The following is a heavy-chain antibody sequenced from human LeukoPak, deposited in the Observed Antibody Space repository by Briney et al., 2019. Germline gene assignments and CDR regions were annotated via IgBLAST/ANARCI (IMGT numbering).Heavy chain of an antibody. CDR3: ARDFSQTLRS. J-gene: IGHJ5*02. V-gene: IGHV3-21*01. CDR2: ITGNSDFM. D-gene: IGHD3-3*01. Sequence: PGESLRLSCAASGFTFSTYSMNWVRQAPGKGLEWVSSITGNSDFMSYADSVKGRFTISRDNAKNSLYLQMNSLRAEDTAVYYCARDFSQTLRSWGQGTLVTVSS. CDR1: GFTFSTYS.